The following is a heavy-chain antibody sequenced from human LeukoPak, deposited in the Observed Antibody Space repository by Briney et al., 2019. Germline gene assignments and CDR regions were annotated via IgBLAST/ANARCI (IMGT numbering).Heavy chain of an antibody. CDR1: GFTFSTYE. V-gene: IGHV3-48*03. D-gene: IGHD1-26*01. CDR2: ITSSSDSK. Sequence: PGGSLRLSCAASGFTFSTYEMNWVRQAPGKGLEWVSSITSSSDSKYYADSVRGRFTISRDNARNSLHLQMNSLRADDTAVYYCAREIMGGTYDYWGQGALVTVSS. J-gene: IGHJ4*02. CDR3: AREIMGGTYDY.